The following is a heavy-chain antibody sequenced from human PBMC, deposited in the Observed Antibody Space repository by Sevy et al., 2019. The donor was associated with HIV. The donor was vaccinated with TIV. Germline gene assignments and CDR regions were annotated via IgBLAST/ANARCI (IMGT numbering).Heavy chain of an antibody. D-gene: IGHD4-17*01. CDR2: IYHTGNT. Sequence: SETLSLTCAVSGVSISSGAYSWNRIRQPPGKGLEWIGYIYHTGNTYYNPSLKSRITISLDRSKNQFSLRLSSVTAADTAVYFCARDGGTMTTPGSFDIWGQGTMVTVSS. V-gene: IGHV4-30-2*01. CDR3: ARDGGTMTTPGSFDI. CDR1: GVSISSGAYS. J-gene: IGHJ3*02.